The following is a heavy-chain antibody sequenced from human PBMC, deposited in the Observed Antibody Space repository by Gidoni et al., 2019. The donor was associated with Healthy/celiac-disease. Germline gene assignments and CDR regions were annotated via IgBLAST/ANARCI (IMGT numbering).Heavy chain of an antibody. V-gene: IGHV3-23*01. CDR2: ISGSGGST. D-gene: IGHD3-10*01. CDR1: GFTFRCYA. Sequence: EVQLLESGGGLVQPGGSLRLSCAASGFTFRCYAMSWYRQAPGTGLGWVSAISGSGGSTYYADAVKGRFTISRDNAKNTLYLQMNSLGAEDTAVYYCAKDLELLGELLPDAFDIWGQGTMVTVSS. CDR3: AKDLELLGELLPDAFDI. J-gene: IGHJ3*02.